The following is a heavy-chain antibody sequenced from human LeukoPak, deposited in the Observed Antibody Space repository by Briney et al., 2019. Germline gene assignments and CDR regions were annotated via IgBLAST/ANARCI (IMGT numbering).Heavy chain of an antibody. CDR1: GGSFRGYY. V-gene: IGHV4-34*01. CDR2: INHSGST. CDR3: ARAQMAGTFGY. Sequence: SETLSLTCAVYGGSFRGYYWSWIRQPPGKGLEWIGEINHSGSTNYNPSLKSRVTISVDTSKNQFSLKLSSVTAADTAVYYCARAQMAGTFGYWGQGTLVTVSS. D-gene: IGHD6-19*01. J-gene: IGHJ4*02.